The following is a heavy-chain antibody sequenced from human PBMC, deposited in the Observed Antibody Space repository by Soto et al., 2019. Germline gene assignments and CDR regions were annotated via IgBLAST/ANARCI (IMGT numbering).Heavy chain of an antibody. CDR2: TRNKAQSYTT. CDR3: ARWVWGACDY. V-gene: IGHV3-72*01. D-gene: IGHD3-10*01. CDR1: GFTFSDHY. J-gene: IGHJ4*02. Sequence: EVYLVESGGGLVQPGGSLRLSCAASGFTFSDHYMDWVRQAPGKGLEWVGRTRNKAQSYTTEYAASVKGRFIISRDDSKSLLYLQMSSLKTEDTAVYYCARWVWGACDYWGQGTLVTVSS.